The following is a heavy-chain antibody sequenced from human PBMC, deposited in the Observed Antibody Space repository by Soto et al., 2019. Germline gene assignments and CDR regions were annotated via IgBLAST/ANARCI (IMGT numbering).Heavy chain of an antibody. CDR1: GGTFSTYT. Sequence: QVQLVQSGAEVKKPGSSVKVSCKASGGTFSTYTITWVRQAPGQGLEWMGRIIPIIGIINNAQKFQGRVTISADTFTGTAYMELIGLRSDDTAVYYCAGDPDSHYNDSHASSYPWGQGTLVTVSS. V-gene: IGHV1-69*08. D-gene: IGHD4-4*01. CDR2: IIPIIGII. J-gene: IGHJ4*02. CDR3: AGDPDSHYNDSHASSYP.